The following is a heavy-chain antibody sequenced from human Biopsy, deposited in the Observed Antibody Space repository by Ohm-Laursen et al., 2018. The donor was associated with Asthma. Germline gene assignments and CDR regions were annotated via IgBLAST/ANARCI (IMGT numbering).Heavy chain of an antibody. Sequence: SQTLSLTCAVSGDSIDSGDYSWTWIRQSPGVGLEWIGYIYRNGDTYYNPTLKNRVTISIDRSKNQFSLRLRSLTAADTAVYYCARGWNCGCYCYSLDSWGQGTLVTVSS. CDR1: GDSIDSGDYS. CDR3: ARGWNCGCYCYSLDS. J-gene: IGHJ4*02. V-gene: IGHV4-30-2*06. CDR2: IYRNGDT. D-gene: IGHD2-21*02.